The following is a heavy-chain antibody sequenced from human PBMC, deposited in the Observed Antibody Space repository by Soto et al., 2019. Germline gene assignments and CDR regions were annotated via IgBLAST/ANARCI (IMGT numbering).Heavy chain of an antibody. CDR3: SRVGGYYGDYPNFDY. D-gene: IGHD4-17*01. CDR1: GSSISPFY. CDR2: VFYSGST. J-gene: IGHJ4*02. Sequence: SETLSRTCIVSGSSISPFYWTWIRQPPGRGLEWIGNVFYSGSTNYNPSLNSRVTMLVDRSRNQVSLRLTSVTAADTAVYFCSRVGGYYGDYPNFDYWGQGTRVTVSS. V-gene: IGHV4-59*01.